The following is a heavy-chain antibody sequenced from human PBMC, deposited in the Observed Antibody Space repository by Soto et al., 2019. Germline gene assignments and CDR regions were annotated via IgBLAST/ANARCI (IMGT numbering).Heavy chain of an antibody. CDR3: ARELRMESNWFDP. CDR2: IYYSGST. V-gene: IGHV4-31*03. CDR1: GGSISSGGYY. Sequence: SETLSLTCTVSGGSISSGGYYWSWIRQHPGKGLEWIGYIYYSGSTYYNPSLKSRVTISVDPSKNQFSLKLSSVTAADTAVYYCARELRMESNWFDPWGQGTLVTVSS. J-gene: IGHJ5*02. D-gene: IGHD3-3*01.